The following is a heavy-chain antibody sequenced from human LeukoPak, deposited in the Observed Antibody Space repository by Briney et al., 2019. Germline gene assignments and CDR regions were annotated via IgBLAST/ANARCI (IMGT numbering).Heavy chain of an antibody. D-gene: IGHD2-21*01. Sequence: GGSLRLSCTASGFTFSSYWMSWVRQAPGKGLEWVANLKQDGSEKDYVDSVKGRFTISRDNAKNSLYLQMNNLRAEDTAVYYCARYCGGDCYGMDVWGQGTTVTVSS. V-gene: IGHV3-7*01. CDR2: LKQDGSEK. CDR3: ARYCGGDCYGMDV. J-gene: IGHJ6*02. CDR1: GFTFSSYW.